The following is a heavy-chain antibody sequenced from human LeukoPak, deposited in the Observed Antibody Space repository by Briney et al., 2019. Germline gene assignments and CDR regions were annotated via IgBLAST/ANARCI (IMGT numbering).Heavy chain of an antibody. CDR3: ARDFNSLYGGRYLDY. J-gene: IGHJ4*02. CDR2: IYYNGST. D-gene: IGHD1-26*01. CDR1: GSSITVKY. Sequence: PSETLSLTYTVDGSSITVKYWGSVRQSPGKGLEWIGYIYYNGSTSHNPSLKSRLTISVDTSKKQFSLKLSSVTAADTAVYYCARDFNSLYGGRYLDYWGQGTLVTVSS. V-gene: IGHV4-59*01.